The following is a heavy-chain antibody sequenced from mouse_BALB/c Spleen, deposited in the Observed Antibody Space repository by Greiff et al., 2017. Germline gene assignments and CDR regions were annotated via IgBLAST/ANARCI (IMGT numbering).Heavy chain of an antibody. D-gene: IGHD2-4*01. J-gene: IGHJ2*01. CDR2: IDPANGNT. CDR1: GFNIKDTY. V-gene: IGHV14-3*02. CDR3: ARMITDFDY. Sequence: EVKLMESGAELVKPGASVKLSCTASGFNIKDTYMHWVKQRPEQGLEWIGRIDPANGNTKYDPKFQGKATITADTSSNTAYLQLSSLTSEDTAVYYCARMITDFDYWGQGTTLTVSS.